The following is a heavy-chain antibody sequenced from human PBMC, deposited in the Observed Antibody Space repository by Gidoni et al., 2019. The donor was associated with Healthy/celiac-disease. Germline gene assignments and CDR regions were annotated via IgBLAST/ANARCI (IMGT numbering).Heavy chain of an antibody. CDR3: ARRQLLSLYGMDV. CDR1: SFSGYY. Sequence: SFSGYYWSWIRQPPGKGLEWIGEINHSGSTNYNPSLKSRVTISVDTSKNQFSLKLSSVTAADTAVYYCARRQLLSLYGMDVWGQGTTVTVSS. J-gene: IGHJ6*02. CDR2: INHSGST. V-gene: IGHV4-34*01. D-gene: IGHD1-26*01.